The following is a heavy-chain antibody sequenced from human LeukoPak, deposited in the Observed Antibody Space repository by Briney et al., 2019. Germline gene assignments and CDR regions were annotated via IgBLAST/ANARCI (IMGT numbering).Heavy chain of an antibody. J-gene: IGHJ6*02. CDR1: GLTFDDYA. D-gene: IGHD3-10*01. V-gene: IGHV3-23*01. Sequence: PGGSLRLSCAASGLTFDDYAMHWVRQAPGKGLEWVSAIAGNGGSTYYADSVKGRFTISRDNSKNTLYLQMNSLRVEDTAVYYCAKRSRRLTVVRGVPREDVWGQGTSVTVSS. CDR3: AKRSRRLTVVRGVPREDV. CDR2: IAGNGGST.